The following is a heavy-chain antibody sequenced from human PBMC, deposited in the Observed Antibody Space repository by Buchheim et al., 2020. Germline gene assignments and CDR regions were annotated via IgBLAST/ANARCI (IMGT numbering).Heavy chain of an antibody. Sequence: QVQLVESGGGAVQPGRSLRLSCAASGFTFSSYGMHWVRQAPGKGLEWVAFIRYDGSNKYYADSVKGRFTISRDNSKNTLYLQMNSRRAEDTAVYYCARPGDTAMVYAFDYWGQGTL. CDR3: ARPGDTAMVYAFDY. CDR1: GFTFSSYG. D-gene: IGHD5-18*01. J-gene: IGHJ4*02. CDR2: IRYDGSNK. V-gene: IGHV3-30*02.